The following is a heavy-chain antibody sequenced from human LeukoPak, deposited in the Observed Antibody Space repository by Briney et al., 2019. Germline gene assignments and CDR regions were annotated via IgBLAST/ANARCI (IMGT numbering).Heavy chain of an antibody. Sequence: GGSLRLSCAASEFTFTDTWMDWVRQAPGKGLEWVANIKQDGSEMYYVDSVKGRFTISRDNTKNSLFLHMSSLRAEDTAVYFCASSYFDNSLHAYDIWGQGTMVTVSS. D-gene: IGHD3-22*01. CDR1: EFTFTDTW. V-gene: IGHV3-7*01. CDR2: IKQDGSEM. J-gene: IGHJ3*02. CDR3: ASSYFDNSLHAYDI.